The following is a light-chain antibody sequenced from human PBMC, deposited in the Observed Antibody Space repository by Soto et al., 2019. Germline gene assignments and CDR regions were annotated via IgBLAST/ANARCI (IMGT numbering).Light chain of an antibody. J-gene: IGLJ3*02. CDR3: QSYDSSLSGSV. V-gene: IGLV1-40*01. Sequence: VLTQPTSVSGAPGQRVTISCTGSSSNIGAGYDVHWYQQLPGTAPKLLIYGNSNRPSGVPDRFSGSKSGTSASLAITGLQAEDEADYYCQSYDSSLSGSVFGGGTKVTVL. CDR2: GNS. CDR1: SSNIGAGYD.